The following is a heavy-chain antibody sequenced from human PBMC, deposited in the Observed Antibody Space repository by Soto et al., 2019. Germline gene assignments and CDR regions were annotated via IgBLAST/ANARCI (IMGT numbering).Heavy chain of an antibody. D-gene: IGHD6-6*01. CDR3: AKDPYEYSSSDYNWFDP. CDR1: GFTFSSYA. Sequence: VKLLESGGGLVHPGGSLRLSCAASGFTFSSYAMSWVRQAPGKGLEWVSAISGSGGSTYYADSVKGRFTISRDNSKNTLYLQMNSLRAEDTAVYYCAKDPYEYSSSDYNWFDPWGQGTLVTVSS. V-gene: IGHV3-23*01. CDR2: ISGSGGST. J-gene: IGHJ5*02.